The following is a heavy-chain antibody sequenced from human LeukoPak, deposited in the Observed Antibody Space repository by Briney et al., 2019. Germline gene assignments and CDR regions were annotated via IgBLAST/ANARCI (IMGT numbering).Heavy chain of an antibody. Sequence: PSETLSLTCTVSGGSISSYYWSWIRQPPGKGLEWIGYIYYSGSTNYNPSLKSRVTISVDTSKNQFSLKLSSVTAADTAVYYCASDYYGSGSYPNDAFDIWGQGTMVTVSS. CDR3: ASDYYGSGSYPNDAFDI. V-gene: IGHV4-59*08. CDR2: IYYSGST. D-gene: IGHD3-10*01. CDR1: GGSISSYY. J-gene: IGHJ3*02.